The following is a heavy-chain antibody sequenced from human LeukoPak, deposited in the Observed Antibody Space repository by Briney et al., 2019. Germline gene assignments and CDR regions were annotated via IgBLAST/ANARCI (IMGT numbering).Heavy chain of an antibody. CDR3: AREVTETSYFDY. CDR2: IKHDGSEK. CDR1: EFTFSTYW. V-gene: IGHV3-7*01. Sequence: GGSLRLSCAASEFTFSTYWMSWVRQSPGKGLEWVANIKHDGSEKYYVDSVKGRFTISRDNAKNTLYLQMNSLRAEDTAVYYCAREVTETSYFDYWGQGTLVAVSS. J-gene: IGHJ4*02. D-gene: IGHD2-21*02.